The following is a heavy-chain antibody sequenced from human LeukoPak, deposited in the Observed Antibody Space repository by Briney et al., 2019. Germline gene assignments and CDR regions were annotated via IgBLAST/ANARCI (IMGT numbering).Heavy chain of an antibody. CDR2: IYYSGST. CDR3: ARARRDGYNYLDY. Sequence: SQTLSLTCTVSGGSISSGVYYWSWIRQHPGKGLEWIGYIYYSGSTYYNPSLKSRVTISVDTSKNQFSLKLSSVTAADTAVYYCARARRDGYNYLDYWGQGTLVTVSS. V-gene: IGHV4-31*03. J-gene: IGHJ4*02. CDR1: GGSISSGVYY. D-gene: IGHD5-24*01.